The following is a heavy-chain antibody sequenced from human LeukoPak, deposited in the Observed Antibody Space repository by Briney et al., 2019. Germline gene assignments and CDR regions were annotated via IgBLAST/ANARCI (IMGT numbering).Heavy chain of an antibody. Sequence: SETLSLTCTVSGGSVSSGNYYWNWIRQPPGTGLEWIGYIYYSGSTNYNPSLKSRVTISVDTSKNQFSLKLSSVTAADTAVYCCARVSSSSLDYWGQGTLVTVSS. V-gene: IGHV4-61*01. D-gene: IGHD6-13*01. CDR2: IYYSGST. CDR3: ARVSSSSLDY. J-gene: IGHJ4*02. CDR1: GGSVSSGNYY.